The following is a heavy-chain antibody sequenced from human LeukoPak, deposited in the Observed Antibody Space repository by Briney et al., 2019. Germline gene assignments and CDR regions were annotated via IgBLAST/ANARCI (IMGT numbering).Heavy chain of an antibody. Sequence: GGSLRLSCAASGFIFDDYGMSWVRQAPGKGLEWVSGINWNGGSTGYADSVEGRFTISRDNAKNSLYLQMNSLRAEDTALYYCARSSHNNYWYFDYWGQRTLVTVSS. CDR2: INWNGGST. V-gene: IGHV3-20*04. CDR1: GFIFDDYG. J-gene: IGHJ4*02. D-gene: IGHD1-1*01. CDR3: ARSSHNNYWYFDY.